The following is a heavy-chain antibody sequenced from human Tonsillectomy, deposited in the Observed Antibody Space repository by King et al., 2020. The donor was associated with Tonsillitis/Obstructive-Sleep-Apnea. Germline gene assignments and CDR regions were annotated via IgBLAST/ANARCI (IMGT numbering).Heavy chain of an antibody. CDR3: ARDGTVIISYYFDY. Sequence: VQLVESGGGVVQPGRSLRLSCAASGFTFSSYAMHWVRQAPGKGLEGVAVISYDGSNKYYADSVKGRFTISRDNSKNTLYLQMNSLRAEDTAVYYCARDGTVIISYYFDYWGQGTLVTVSS. V-gene: IGHV3-30*04. CDR1: GFTFSSYA. D-gene: IGHD4-17*01. J-gene: IGHJ4*02. CDR2: ISYDGSNK.